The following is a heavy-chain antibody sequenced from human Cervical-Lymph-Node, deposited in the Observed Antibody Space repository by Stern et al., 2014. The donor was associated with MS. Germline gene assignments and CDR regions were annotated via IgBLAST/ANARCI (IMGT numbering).Heavy chain of an antibody. J-gene: IGHJ4*02. Sequence: QVQLVQSGAELKKPGSSVKVSCKASGGTFSTLSVSWVRRAPSHGLQWLGGITPRFGTSNYVQKFQDRLTIFADESTQTVYLTLNGLIAEDSAVCYCARGQAGIAAHWGQGTLVTVSS. V-gene: IGHV1-69*01. CDR2: ITPRFGTS. CDR1: GGTFSTLS. CDR3: ARGQAGIAAH. D-gene: IGHD6-13*01.